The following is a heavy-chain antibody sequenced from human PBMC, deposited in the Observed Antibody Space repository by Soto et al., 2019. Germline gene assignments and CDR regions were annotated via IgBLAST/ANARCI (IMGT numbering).Heavy chain of an antibody. Sequence: QLQLQESGSGLVKPSQTLSLTCAVSGGSISSGGYSWSWIRQPPGKGLEWIGYIYHSGSTYYNPSLQNRGPISGDRSKNQFSLKLSSVTAADTAVYYCARVNYDYVWGSYRPYGMDVWGQGTTVTVSS. CDR3: ARVNYDYVWGSYRPYGMDV. D-gene: IGHD3-16*01. CDR2: IYHSGST. CDR1: GGSISSGGYS. J-gene: IGHJ6*02. V-gene: IGHV4-30-2*01.